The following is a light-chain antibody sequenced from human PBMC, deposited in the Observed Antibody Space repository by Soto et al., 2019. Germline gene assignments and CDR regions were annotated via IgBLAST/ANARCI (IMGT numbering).Light chain of an antibody. CDR2: GAS. J-gene: IGKJ5*01. Sequence: DIVLTQSPGTLSLSPGERATLSCRASQSVTSSYLAWYQHKPGQAPGLLIYGASSRATGIPDRFSGSGSGTDFTLTISRLEPEDFAVYFCQQYGALPRFGQGTRLEIK. CDR1: QSVTSSY. CDR3: QQYGALPR. V-gene: IGKV3-20*01.